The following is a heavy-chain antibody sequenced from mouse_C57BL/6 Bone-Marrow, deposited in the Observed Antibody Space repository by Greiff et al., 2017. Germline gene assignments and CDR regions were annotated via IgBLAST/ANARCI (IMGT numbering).Heavy chain of an antibody. V-gene: IGHV5-6*01. CDR2: ISSGGSYT. CDR1: GFTFSSYG. D-gene: IGHD1-1*01. Sequence: EVQLVESGGDLVKPGGSPKLSCAASGFTFSSYGMSWVRQTPDKRLEWVATISSGGSYTYYPDSVKGRFTISRDNAKNTLYLQMSSLKSEDTAMYDCARHELLRSPFAYWGQGTLVTVSA. J-gene: IGHJ3*01. CDR3: ARHELLRSPFAY.